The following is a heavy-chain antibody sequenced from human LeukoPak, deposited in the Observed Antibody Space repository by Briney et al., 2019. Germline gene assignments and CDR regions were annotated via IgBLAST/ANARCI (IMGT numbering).Heavy chain of an antibody. D-gene: IGHD1-26*01. Sequence: SETLSLTCTVSGGSISSYYWSWIRQPPGKGLEWIGYIYYSGSTNYNPSLKSRVTISVDTSKNQFSLKLSSVTAADTAVYYCARYAYSGSYYVDYWGQGTLVTVS. CDR3: ARYAYSGSYYVDY. V-gene: IGHV4-59*01. CDR2: IYYSGST. CDR1: GGSISSYY. J-gene: IGHJ4*02.